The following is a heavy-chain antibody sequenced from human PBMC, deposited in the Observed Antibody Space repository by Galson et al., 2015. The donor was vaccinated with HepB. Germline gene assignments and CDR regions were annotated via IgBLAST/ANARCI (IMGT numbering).Heavy chain of an antibody. D-gene: IGHD2-2*01. CDR2: IDPSDSYT. Sequence: QSGAEVKKPGESLRISCKGSGYSFTSYWISWVRQMPGKGLEWMGRIDPSDSYTNYSPSFQGHVTISADKSISTAYLQWSSLKASDTAMYYCARLPRIVVVPAPDWFDPWGQGTLVTVSS. J-gene: IGHJ5*02. CDR3: ARLPRIVVVPAPDWFDP. CDR1: GYSFTSYW. V-gene: IGHV5-10-1*01.